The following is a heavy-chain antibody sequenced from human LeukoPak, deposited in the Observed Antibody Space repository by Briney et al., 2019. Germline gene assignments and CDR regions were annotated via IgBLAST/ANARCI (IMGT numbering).Heavy chain of an antibody. CDR3: TRGIWSSHNKDYYFDY. CDR1: GYTFTNYA. CDR2: INAGNGNT. D-gene: IGHD2-2*01. V-gene: IGHV1-3*01. J-gene: IGHJ4*02. Sequence: ASVKVSCKASGYTFTNYAMNWVRQAPGQRLEWMGWINAGNGNTKSSQRFQDRVTITRDTSASTAYMELNSLRSEDTAVYYCTRGIWSSHNKDYYFDYWGQGSLVTVSP.